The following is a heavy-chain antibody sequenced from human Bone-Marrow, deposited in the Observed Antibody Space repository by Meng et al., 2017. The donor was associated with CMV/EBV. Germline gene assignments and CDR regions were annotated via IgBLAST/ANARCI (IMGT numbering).Heavy chain of an antibody. CDR3: ARDTLPKYYDFWSGFDY. V-gene: IGHV3-20*04. CDR2: INWNGGST. Sequence: GESLKISCAASGFTFDDYGMSWVRQAPGKGLEWISGINWNGGSTTYADSVKGRFTISRDNAKNSLYLQMNSLRAEDTAVYYCARDTLPKYYDFWSGFDYWGQGTLVTVSS. CDR1: GFTFDDYG. D-gene: IGHD3-3*01. J-gene: IGHJ4*02.